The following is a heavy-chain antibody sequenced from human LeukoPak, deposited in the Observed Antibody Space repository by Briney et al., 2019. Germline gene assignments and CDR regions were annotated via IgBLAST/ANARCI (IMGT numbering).Heavy chain of an antibody. CDR2: MNPNSGNT. J-gene: IGHJ5*02. CDR3: ARGPLVRLPSSFDP. CDR1: GYTFTSYD. D-gene: IGHD3-16*02. V-gene: IGHV1-8*01. Sequence: ASVKVSCKASGYTFTSYDINWVRQATGQGLEWMGWMNPNSGNTGSAQRFQGRITMTRDTSVSTAYMELSSLRSEDTAVYYCARGPLVRLPSSFDPWGQGTLVTVSS.